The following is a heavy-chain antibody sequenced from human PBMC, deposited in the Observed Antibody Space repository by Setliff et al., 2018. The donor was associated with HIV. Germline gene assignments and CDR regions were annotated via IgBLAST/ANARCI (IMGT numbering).Heavy chain of an antibody. V-gene: IGHV4-4*08. D-gene: IGHD1-1*01. CDR2: IHMNGNS. Sequence: SSETLSLTCSVFGGSIPGYHWCWIRQSPGKGLEWIGFIHMNGNSVYNPSLKSRVTLSGDASKNQFSLKLTSVTVADTAVYYCARVAVGGTGPDSWGQGTLVT. J-gene: IGHJ4*02. CDR1: GGSIPGYH. CDR3: ARVAVGGTGPDS.